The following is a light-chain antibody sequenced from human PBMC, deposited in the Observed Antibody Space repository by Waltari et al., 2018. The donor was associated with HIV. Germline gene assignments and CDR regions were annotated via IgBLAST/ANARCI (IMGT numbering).Light chain of an antibody. Sequence: QSALTQPASVSGSPGQSITISCTGTSSDIGAYEYVSWYRQHPDKAPQLLIYDVFYRPSGVSHRFSGSKSGNTASLTIPGLQAEDEAVYSCSSYTTTNTIIFGGGTKLTVL. J-gene: IGLJ2*01. CDR2: DVF. V-gene: IGLV2-14*03. CDR3: SSYTTTNTII. CDR1: SSDIGAYEY.